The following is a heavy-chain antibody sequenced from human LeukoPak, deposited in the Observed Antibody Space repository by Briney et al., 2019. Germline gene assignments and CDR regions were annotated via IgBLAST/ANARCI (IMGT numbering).Heavy chain of an antibody. J-gene: IGHJ4*02. CDR1: GGTFSSYA. CDR3: ARGAWIVGATYYFDY. Sequence: GASVKVSCKASGGTFSSYAISWVRQAPGQGLEWMGRIIPILGIANYAQKFQGRVTITADKSTSTAYMELSSLRSEDTAVYYCARGAWIVGATYYFDYWGQGTLVTVSS. CDR2: IIPILGIA. D-gene: IGHD1-26*01. V-gene: IGHV1-69*04.